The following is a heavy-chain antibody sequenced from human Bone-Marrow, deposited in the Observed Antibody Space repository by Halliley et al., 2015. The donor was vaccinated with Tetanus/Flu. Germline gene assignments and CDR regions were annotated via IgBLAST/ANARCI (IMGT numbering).Heavy chain of an antibody. V-gene: IGHV4-59*12. J-gene: IGHJ6*02. Sequence: YTHYSGSPNYNPPLKSRVTISVDPSKNQFSLKLHSATAADTAVYYCARTSRYDFWSIYYYAMDIWGQGTTVTVSS. CDR2: THYSGSP. D-gene: IGHD3-3*01. CDR3: ARTSRYDFWSIYYYAMDI.